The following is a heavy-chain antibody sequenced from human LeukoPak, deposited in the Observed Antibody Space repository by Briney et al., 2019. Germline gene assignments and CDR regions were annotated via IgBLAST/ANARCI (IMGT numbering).Heavy chain of an antibody. Sequence: SETLSLTCTVSGGSISSGDYYWSWIRQPPGKGLEWIGYIYYSGSTYYNPSLKSRVTISVDTSKNQFSLKLSSVTAADTAVYYCARGLWGWLHQRYFDYWGQGTLVTVSS. CDR3: ARGLWGWLHQRYFDY. V-gene: IGHV4-30-4*08. J-gene: IGHJ4*02. CDR1: GGSISSGDYY. CDR2: IYYSGST. D-gene: IGHD5-24*01.